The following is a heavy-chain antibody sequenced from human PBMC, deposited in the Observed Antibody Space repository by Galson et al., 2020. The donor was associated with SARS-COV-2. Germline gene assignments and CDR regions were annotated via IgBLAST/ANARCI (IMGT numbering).Heavy chain of an antibody. J-gene: IGHJ6*02. Sequence: ETSETLSLTCTASGGFISNSNYYWVWVRQPPGKGLEWIGSIYYSGSTYYNPSLKSRVTISVDTSKNQFSLKLSSVTATDTAVYYCARHYCSGGSCLPYGMDVWGQGTTVTVSS. D-gene: IGHD2-15*01. CDR2: IYYSGST. CDR1: GGFISNSNYY. CDR3: ARHYCSGGSCLPYGMDV. V-gene: IGHV4-39*01.